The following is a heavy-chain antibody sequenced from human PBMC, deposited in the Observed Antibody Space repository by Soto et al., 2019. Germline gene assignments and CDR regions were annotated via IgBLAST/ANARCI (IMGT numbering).Heavy chain of an antibody. D-gene: IGHD4-17*01. CDR1: GYTFTSYD. CDR2: MNPNSGNT. Sequence: QVQLVQSGAEVKKPGASVKVSCKASGYTFTSYDINWVRQATGQGLEWMGWMNPNSGNTGYAQKFRGRVTMARNTSISTACMELSSLRSEDTAVYYCARNRMTNYYYYGMDVWGQGTTVTVSS. J-gene: IGHJ6*02. CDR3: ARNRMTNYYYYGMDV. V-gene: IGHV1-8*01.